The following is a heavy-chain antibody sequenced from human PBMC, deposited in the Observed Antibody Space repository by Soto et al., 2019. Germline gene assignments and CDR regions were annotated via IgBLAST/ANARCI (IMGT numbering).Heavy chain of an antibody. D-gene: IGHD1-26*01. CDR2: IYYSGST. CDR3: ARPGIVGATGAFDI. CDR1: GDSISSYY. J-gene: IGHJ3*02. V-gene: IGHV4-59*08. Sequence: SETLSLTCTVSGDSISSYYWSWIRQPPGKGLEWIGYIYYSGSTNYNPSLKSRVTISVDTSKNQFSLKLSSVTAADTAVYYCARPGIVGATGAFDIWGQGTMVTVSS.